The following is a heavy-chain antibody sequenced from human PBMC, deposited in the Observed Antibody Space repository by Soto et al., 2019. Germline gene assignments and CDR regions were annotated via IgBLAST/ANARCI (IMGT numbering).Heavy chain of an antibody. V-gene: IGHV1-69*13. Sequence: SVKVSCKASGGTFSSYAISWVRQAPGQGLEWMGGIIPIFGTANYAQKFQGRVTITADESTSTAYMELSSLRSEDTAVYYCARDHRGGFKNNYFDYWGQGTLVTVSS. D-gene: IGHD5-12*01. J-gene: IGHJ4*02. CDR1: GGTFSSYA. CDR3: ARDHRGGFKNNYFDY. CDR2: IIPIFGTA.